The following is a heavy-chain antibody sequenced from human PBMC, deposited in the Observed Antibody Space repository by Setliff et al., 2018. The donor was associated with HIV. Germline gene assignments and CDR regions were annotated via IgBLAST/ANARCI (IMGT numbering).Heavy chain of an antibody. V-gene: IGHV3-48*01. CDR3: ARLWSYDYVWGSYRPVDY. D-gene: IGHD3-16*02. Sequence: GGSLRLSCVASGFTFSSYAMSWVRQTPGKGLEWISYISATGTIKYADSVKGRFTISRDNAKNTLYLQMNSLRAEDTGVYYCARLWSYDYVWGSYRPVDYWGRGTLVTVSS. CDR2: ISATGTI. J-gene: IGHJ4*02. CDR1: GFTFSSYA.